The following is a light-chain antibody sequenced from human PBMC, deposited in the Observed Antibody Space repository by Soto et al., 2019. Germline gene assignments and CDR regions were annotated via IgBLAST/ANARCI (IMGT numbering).Light chain of an antibody. V-gene: IGKV3-15*01. J-gene: IGKJ2*01. CDR2: GTS. CDR3: QQYNNWPPYT. Sequence: EIVMTQSPGTLSVSPGERATLTCRASESVSGNLAWYQHKPGQAPRLLIYGTSTRATGIPARFSGSGSRTEFTLTISSLQSEDFAVYYCQQYNNWPPYTFGQGTKLEIK. CDR1: ESVSGN.